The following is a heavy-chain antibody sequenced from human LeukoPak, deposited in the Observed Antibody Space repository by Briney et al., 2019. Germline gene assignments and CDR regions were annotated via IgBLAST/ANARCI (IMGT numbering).Heavy chain of an antibody. Sequence: GGSLRLSCAASGFTFSSYGMHWVRQAPGKGLEWVAFIRYDGSNKYYADSVKGRFTISRDNSKNTLYLQMNSLRAEDTAVYYCAGDDSGSYGGWFDPWGQGTLVTVSS. D-gene: IGHD1-26*01. CDR2: IRYDGSNK. CDR1: GFTFSSYG. V-gene: IGHV3-30*02. J-gene: IGHJ5*02. CDR3: AGDDSGSYGGWFDP.